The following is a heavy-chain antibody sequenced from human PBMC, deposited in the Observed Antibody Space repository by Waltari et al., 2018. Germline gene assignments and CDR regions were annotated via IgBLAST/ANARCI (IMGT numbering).Heavy chain of an antibody. CDR2: ISGSGGST. CDR1: RFTFSSSA. J-gene: IGHJ4*02. V-gene: IGHV3-23*04. D-gene: IGHD3-10*01. CDR3: AKDPGTMVQGWD. Sequence: EVQLVESGGGLVQPGGSLRLSCAASRFTFSSSAISWVRQAPGKGLEWVSAISGSGGSTYYADSVKGRFTISRDNSKNTLYLQMNSLRAEDTAVYYCAKDPGTMVQGWDWGQGTLVTVSS.